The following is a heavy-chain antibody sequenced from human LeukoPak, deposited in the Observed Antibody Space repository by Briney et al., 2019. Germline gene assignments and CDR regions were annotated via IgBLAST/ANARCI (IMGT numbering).Heavy chain of an antibody. CDR2: ISGSGGST. D-gene: IGHD3-10*01. Sequence: GGSLRLSCAASGFTFSSYAMSWVRQAPGEGLEWVSTISGSGGSTYYADSVKGRFTISRDNSKNTLYVQMNSLRAEDTAVYFCAKGWFGESIRTDYYGMDVWGQGTTVTVSS. J-gene: IGHJ6*02. V-gene: IGHV3-23*01. CDR1: GFTFSSYA. CDR3: AKGWFGESIRTDYYGMDV.